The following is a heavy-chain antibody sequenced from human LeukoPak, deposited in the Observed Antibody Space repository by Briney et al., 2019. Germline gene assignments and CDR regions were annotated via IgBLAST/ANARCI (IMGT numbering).Heavy chain of an antibody. CDR3: ARDNVLLWFGETNPRADAFDI. Sequence: ASVKVSCKASGYTFTSYAMHWVRQAPGQRLEWMGWINAGNGNTKYSQKFQGRVTITRDTSASTAYMELSSLRSEDTAVYYCARDNVLLWFGETNPRADAFDIWGQGTMVTVSS. D-gene: IGHD3-10*01. J-gene: IGHJ3*02. CDR2: INAGNGNT. V-gene: IGHV1-3*01. CDR1: GYTFTSYA.